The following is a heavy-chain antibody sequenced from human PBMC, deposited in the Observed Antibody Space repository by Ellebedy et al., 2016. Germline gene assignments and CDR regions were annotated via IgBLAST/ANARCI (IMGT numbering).Heavy chain of an antibody. V-gene: IGHV1-2*02. CDR2: INPNSGGT. D-gene: IGHD6-19*01. J-gene: IGHJ4*02. CDR1: GYTFTGYY. Sequence: ASVKVSXXASGYTFTGYYIHWVRQAPGQGLEWMGWINPNSGGTNYAQKFQGRVTMTRDTSIRTAYMELSRLRSDDTAVYYCARGSYSSGWYKLDYWGQGTLVTVSS. CDR3: ARGSYSSGWYKLDY.